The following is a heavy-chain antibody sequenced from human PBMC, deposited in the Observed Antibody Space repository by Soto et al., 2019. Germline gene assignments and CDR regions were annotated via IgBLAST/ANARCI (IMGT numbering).Heavy chain of an antibody. V-gene: IGHV4-59*01. D-gene: IGHD3-22*01. CDR3: ARVRLWYDSSGYYPNYYFDY. CDR2: IYYSGST. J-gene: IGHJ4*02. Sequence: SETLSLTYTVSGGSISSYYGSWIRQPPGKGLEWIGYIYYSGSTNYNPSLKSRVTISVDTSKNQFSLKLSSVTAADTAVYYCARVRLWYDSSGYYPNYYFDYWGQGTLVTVSS. CDR1: GGSISSYY.